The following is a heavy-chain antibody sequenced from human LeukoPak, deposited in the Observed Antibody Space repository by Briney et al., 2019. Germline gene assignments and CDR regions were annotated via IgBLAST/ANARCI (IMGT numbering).Heavy chain of an antibody. CDR1: GFTVSSNY. D-gene: IGHD4-17*01. Sequence: PGGSLRLSCAASGFTVSSNYMSWVRQAPGKGLEWVSVIYSGGSTYYADSVKGRFTISRDNSKNTLYLQMNSLRAEDTAVYYCARAHDYGDYYYFDHWGQGTLVTVSS. J-gene: IGHJ4*02. V-gene: IGHV3-53*01. CDR2: IYSGGST. CDR3: ARAHDYGDYYYFDH.